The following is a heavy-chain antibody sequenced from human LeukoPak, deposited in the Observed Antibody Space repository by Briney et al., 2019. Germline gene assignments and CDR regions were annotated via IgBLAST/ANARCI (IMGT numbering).Heavy chain of an antibody. V-gene: IGHV1-18*01. J-gene: IGHJ4*02. Sequence: GASVKVSFRASGYTFTIYGISWVRQAPGQGLEWMGWISAYNGNTYYAQNLQGRVTMTTDTSTSTAYMELTSLRSDDTAVYYCARGQITFGGVVVIPGIAPFDYWGQGTLVTVSS. CDR3: ARGQITFGGVVVIPGIAPFDY. CDR2: ISAYNGNT. D-gene: IGHD3-16*02. CDR1: GYTFTIYG.